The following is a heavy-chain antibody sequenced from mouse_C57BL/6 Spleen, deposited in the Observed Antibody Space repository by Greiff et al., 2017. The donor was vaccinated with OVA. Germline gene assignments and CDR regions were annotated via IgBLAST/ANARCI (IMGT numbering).Heavy chain of an antibody. V-gene: IGHV1-64*01. CDR2: IHPNRGST. D-gene: IGHD1-1*01. J-gene: IGHJ2*01. Sequence: VQLQQPGAELVKPGASVKLSCKASGYPFTSYWMHWVKQRPGQGLEWIGMIHPNRGSTNYTEKFKSKATLTVDKSSSTAYMQLSSLTSEDSAVYYCARDYGGYFDYWGQGTTLTVSS. CDR1: GYPFTSYW. CDR3: ARDYGGYFDY.